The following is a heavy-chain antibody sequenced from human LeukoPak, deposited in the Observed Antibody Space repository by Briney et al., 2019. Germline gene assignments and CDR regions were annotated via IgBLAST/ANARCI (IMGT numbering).Heavy chain of an antibody. CDR1: GFIFSNYW. D-gene: IGHD3-3*01. Sequence: GGSLRLSCGASGFIFSNYWMSWVRQAPGKGLEWVAFIRYDGGNKYYADSVKGRFTISRDNSKNTLYLQMNSLRAEDAAVYYCAKTQSDFWSGYSVDYWGQGTLVTVSS. CDR3: AKTQSDFWSGYSVDY. J-gene: IGHJ4*02. CDR2: IRYDGGNK. V-gene: IGHV3-30*02.